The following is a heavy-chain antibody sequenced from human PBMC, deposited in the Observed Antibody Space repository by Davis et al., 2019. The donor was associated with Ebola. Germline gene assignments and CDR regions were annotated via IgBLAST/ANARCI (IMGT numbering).Heavy chain of an antibody. J-gene: IGHJ6*02. V-gene: IGHV3-11*06. CDR2: ISSSSSYI. D-gene: IGHD6-13*01. Sequence: GESLKISCAASGFTFSDYYMSWIRQAPGKGLEWVSYISSSSSYIYYADSVKGRFTISRDNAKNSLYLQMNSLRAEDTAVYYCARDNSWTTAGTEYYYYGMDVWGQGTTVTVSS. CDR3: ARDNSWTTAGTEYYYYGMDV. CDR1: GFTFSDYY.